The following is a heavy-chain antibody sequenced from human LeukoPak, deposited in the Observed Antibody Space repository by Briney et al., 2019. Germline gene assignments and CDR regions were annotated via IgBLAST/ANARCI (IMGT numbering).Heavy chain of an antibody. CDR3: AKDQAYQLLFAFDI. CDR2: ISSSSSYI. Sequence: GGSLRSSCAPPRFTLSSYRMNWFGQAPGKGLDWVSSISSSSSYIYYADSVKGRFTISRDNSKNTLYLQMNSLRAEDTAVYYCAKDQAYQLLFAFDIWGQGAMVTVSS. J-gene: IGHJ3*02. V-gene: IGHV3-21*01. D-gene: IGHD2-2*01. CDR1: RFTLSSYR.